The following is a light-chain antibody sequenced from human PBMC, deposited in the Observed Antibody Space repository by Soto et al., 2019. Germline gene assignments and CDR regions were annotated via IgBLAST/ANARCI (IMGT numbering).Light chain of an antibody. CDR1: SGHSSYA. V-gene: IGLV4-69*01. CDR2: LNSDGSH. Sequence: QPVLTQSPSASASLGASVKLTCTLRSGHSSYAIAWHQQKPKKGPRYLMKLNSDGSHTKGDGIPDRFSGSSSGAERYLTIASLQCDDEADYYCQTWGTGSWVLGGGTKLTVL. J-gene: IGLJ3*02. CDR3: QTWGTGSWV.